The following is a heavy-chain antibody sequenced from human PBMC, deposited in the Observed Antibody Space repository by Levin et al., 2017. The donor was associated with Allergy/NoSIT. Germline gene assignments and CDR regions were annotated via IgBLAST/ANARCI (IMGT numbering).Heavy chain of an antibody. CDR3: ARTFGGISDDAFDI. J-gene: IGHJ3*02. CDR2: IYPGDSDT. CDR1: GYSFTKYW. Sequence: GESLKISCKGSGYSFTKYWIGWVRQMPGKGLEWMGIIYPGDSDTRNSPPFQGQVTISADKSLSTAYLQWSSLKASDTAIYYCARTFGGISDDAFDIWGQGTMVTVSS. D-gene: IGHD3-16*01. V-gene: IGHV5-51*01.